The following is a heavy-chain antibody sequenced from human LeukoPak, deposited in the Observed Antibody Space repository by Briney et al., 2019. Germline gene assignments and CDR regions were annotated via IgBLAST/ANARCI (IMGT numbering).Heavy chain of an antibody. J-gene: IGHJ6*04. Sequence: SETLSLICAVYGGSFSGYYWCWIRQPPGKGLDRIGEINHSGITNYNPSLKSRVTITVDTSKNHFSLKLSSVTAADTAVYYCARGPRSTMVRGGYYGMDVWGKGTTVTVSS. CDR1: GGSFSGYY. CDR3: ARGPRSTMVRGGYYGMDV. CDR2: INHSGIT. V-gene: IGHV4-34*01. D-gene: IGHD3-10*01.